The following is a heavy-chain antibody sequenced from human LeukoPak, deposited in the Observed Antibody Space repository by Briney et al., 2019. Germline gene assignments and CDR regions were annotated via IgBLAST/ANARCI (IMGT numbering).Heavy chain of an antibody. CDR2: INPNSGGT. D-gene: IGHD3-22*01. V-gene: IGHV1-2*02. Sequence: GASVKVSCKASGYTFTGYYMHWVRQAPGQGLEWMGWINPNSGGTNYAQKLQGRVTMTTDTFTSTAYMELRSLRSDDTAVYYCARDHRYCDSSGYYYKSHYYYYYMDVWGKGTTVTVSS. CDR3: ARDHRYCDSSGYYYKSHYYYYYMDV. CDR1: GYTFTGYY. J-gene: IGHJ6*03.